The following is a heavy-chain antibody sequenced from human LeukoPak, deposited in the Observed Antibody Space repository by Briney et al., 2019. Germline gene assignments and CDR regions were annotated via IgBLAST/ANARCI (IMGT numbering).Heavy chain of an antibody. CDR1: GGSFSGYY. CDR2: INHSGST. V-gene: IGHV4-34*01. J-gene: IGHJ5*02. D-gene: IGHD3-10*01. CDR3: ARGREVRGVTNWFDP. Sequence: PSETQSLTCAVYGGSFSGYYWSWIRQPPGKGLEWIGEINHSGSTNYNPSLKSRVTISVDTSKNQFSLKLSSVTAADTAVYYCARGREVRGVTNWFDPWGQGTLVTVSS.